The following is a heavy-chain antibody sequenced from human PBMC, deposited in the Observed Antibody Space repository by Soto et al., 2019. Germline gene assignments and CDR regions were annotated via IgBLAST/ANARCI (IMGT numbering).Heavy chain of an antibody. V-gene: IGHV4-4*02. CDR1: GGSISSSNW. Sequence: SETLSLTCAVSGGSISSSNWWSWVRQPPGKGLEWFVEIYHSGSTNYNPSLKSRVTISVDKSKNQFSLKLSSVTAADTAVYYCARSPLVGYCSSTSCSRNFDYWGQGTLVTVSS. CDR3: ARSPLVGYCSSTSCSRNFDY. D-gene: IGHD2-2*01. CDR2: IYHSGST. J-gene: IGHJ4*02.